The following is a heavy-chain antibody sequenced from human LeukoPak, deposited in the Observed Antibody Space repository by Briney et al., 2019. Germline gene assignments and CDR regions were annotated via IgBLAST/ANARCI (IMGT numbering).Heavy chain of an antibody. V-gene: IGHV3-7*03. CDR1: GFTFTNSW. CDR3: AKGYCSSTSCYLYYFDY. J-gene: IGHJ4*02. CDR2: IKQDGSEK. Sequence: PGGSLRLSCVVSGFTFTNSWMTWVRQTPGKGLEWVANIKQDGSEKHYVDSVKGRFTISRDNTKNSLYLQMNSLRAEDTAVYYCAKGYCSSTSCYLYYFDYWGQGTLVTVSS. D-gene: IGHD2-2*01.